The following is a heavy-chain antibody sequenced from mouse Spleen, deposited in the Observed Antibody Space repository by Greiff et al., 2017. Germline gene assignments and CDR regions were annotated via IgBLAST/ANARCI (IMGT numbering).Heavy chain of an antibody. Sequence: VQLQQSGAELVRPGTSVKVSCKASGYAFTNYLIEWVKQRPGQGLEWIGVINPGSGGTNYNEKFKGKATLTADKSSSTAYMQLSSLTSDDSAVYFCARGWGYDVFAYWGQGTLVTVSA. CDR3: ARGWGYDVFAY. CDR2: INPGSGGT. D-gene: IGHD2-2*01. V-gene: IGHV1-54*01. J-gene: IGHJ3*01. CDR1: GYAFTNYL.